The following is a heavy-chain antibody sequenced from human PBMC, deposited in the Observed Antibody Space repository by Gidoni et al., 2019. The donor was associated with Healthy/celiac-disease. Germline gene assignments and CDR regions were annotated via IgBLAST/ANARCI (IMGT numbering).Heavy chain of an antibody. CDR1: GFTFSSYS. V-gene: IGHV3-23*01. J-gene: IGHJ6*02. CDR3: AKVYGDYSSLLYYYYGMDV. D-gene: IGHD4-17*01. CDR2: ISGSGGST. Sequence: EVQLLESGGGLVQPGGSLRLSCAASGFTFSSYSMSWVRQAPGKGLEWVSAISGSGGSTYYADSVKGRFTISRDNSKNTLYLQMNSLRAEDTAVYYCAKVYGDYSSLLYYYYGMDVWGQGTTVTVSS.